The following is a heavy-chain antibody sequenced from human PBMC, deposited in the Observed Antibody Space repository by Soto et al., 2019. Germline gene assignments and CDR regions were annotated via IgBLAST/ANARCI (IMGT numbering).Heavy chain of an antibody. J-gene: IGHJ6*02. CDR3: ARDLPVSGYYPNGGMDV. D-gene: IGHD3-3*01. V-gene: IGHV3-13*01. CDR2: IGTAGDT. CDR1: GFTFSSYD. Sequence: GVSLRLSCAASGFTFSSYDMHWVRQATGKGLEWVSAIGTAGDTYYPGSVKGRFTISRENAKNSLYLQMNSLRAGDTAVYYCARDLPVSGYYPNGGMDVWCQGSTVTVA.